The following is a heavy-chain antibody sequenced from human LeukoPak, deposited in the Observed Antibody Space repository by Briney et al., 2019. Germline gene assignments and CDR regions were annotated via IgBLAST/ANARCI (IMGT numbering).Heavy chain of an antibody. CDR3: ARHSTPRDYGGTDDAFDI. Sequence: GESLKISCKGSGYSFTSYWIGWVRQMPGKGLDWMGIIYPGDSDTRYSPSFQGQVTISADKSISTAYLQWSSLKASDTAMYYCARHSTPRDYGGTDDAFDIWGQGTMVTVSS. D-gene: IGHD4-17*01. J-gene: IGHJ3*02. CDR2: IYPGDSDT. CDR1: GYSFTSYW. V-gene: IGHV5-51*01.